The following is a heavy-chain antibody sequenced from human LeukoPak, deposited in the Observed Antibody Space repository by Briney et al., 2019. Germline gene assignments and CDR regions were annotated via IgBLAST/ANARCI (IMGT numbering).Heavy chain of an antibody. V-gene: IGHV1-69*04. CDR1: GGTFSSYA. D-gene: IGHD6-13*01. CDR2: IIPILGIA. Sequence: SVKVSCKASGGTFSSYAISWVRQAPGQGLEWMGRIIPILGIANYAQKFQGRVTITADKSTSTAYMGLSSLRSEDTAVYYCARGPSSSWYYFDYWGQGTLVTVSS. J-gene: IGHJ4*02. CDR3: ARGPSSSWYYFDY.